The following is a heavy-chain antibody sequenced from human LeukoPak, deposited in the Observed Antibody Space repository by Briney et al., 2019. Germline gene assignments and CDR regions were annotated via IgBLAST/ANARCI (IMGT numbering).Heavy chain of an antibody. V-gene: IGHV3-23*01. Sequence: GGSLRLSCAASGLTFSSYVMRWVRQAPGKGLEWVSTISGSGASTHYADSVKGRFTISRDNSKNTLYLQMNSLRAEDTAVYYCARGEGLFDYWGQGTLVTVSS. CDR3: ARGEGLFDY. CDR1: GLTFSSYV. J-gene: IGHJ4*02. CDR2: ISGSGAST.